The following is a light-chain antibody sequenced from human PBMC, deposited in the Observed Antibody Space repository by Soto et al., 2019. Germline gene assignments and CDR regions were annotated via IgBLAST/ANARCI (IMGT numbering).Light chain of an antibody. V-gene: IGLV3-21*02. CDR2: DDS. Sequence: SYELSHPPSVSVAPGQTARITCGGNNIGSKSVHWYQQKPGQAPVLVVDDDSDRPSGIPERFSGSNSGNTATLTISRVEAGDQADYFCHVWDSSSENVFGTGTKVTVL. J-gene: IGLJ1*01. CDR3: HVWDSSSENV. CDR1: NIGSKS.